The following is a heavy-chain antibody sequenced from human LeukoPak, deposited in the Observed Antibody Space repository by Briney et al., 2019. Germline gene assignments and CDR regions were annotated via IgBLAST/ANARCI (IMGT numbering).Heavy chain of an antibody. J-gene: IGHJ4*02. CDR3: ARGLRRSYGSGSPPGY. V-gene: IGHV4-4*02. D-gene: IGHD3-10*01. CDR1: GGSITSSNW. Sequence: SETLSLTCAVSGGSITSSNWWSWVRQPPGKGLEWIGEIYHRGSTNYNPSLESRVTISVDKSKNQFSLKLSSVTAADTAVYYCARGLRRSYGSGSPPGYWGQGTLVTVSS. CDR2: IYHRGST.